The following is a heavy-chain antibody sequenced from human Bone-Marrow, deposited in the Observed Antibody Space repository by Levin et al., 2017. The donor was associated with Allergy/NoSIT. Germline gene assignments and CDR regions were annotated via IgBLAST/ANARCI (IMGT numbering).Heavy chain of an antibody. CDR3: VRDGGLIDY. D-gene: IGHD2-15*01. CDR2: ISKDSVTI. Sequence: SCEASGFIFSDYYMSWFRQAPGKGLEWVSYISKDSVTIYYADSVRGRFTISRDNAKNSLYLQMRSLRAEDTAVYYCVRDGGLIDYWGRGTLVTVSS. CDR1: GFIFSDYY. J-gene: IGHJ4*02. V-gene: IGHV3-11*01.